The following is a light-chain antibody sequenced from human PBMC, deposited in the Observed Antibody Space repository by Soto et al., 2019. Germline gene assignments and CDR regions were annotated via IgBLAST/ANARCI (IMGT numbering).Light chain of an antibody. Sequence: EIVMTQSPATVSVSPGERVTLSCRASQSVSSNLAWYQQKPGQAPRLLIYGASTRATDIPVRFSGSGSGTEFTLIISSLQSEDSAVYYCQQYNSWLWTFGQGTKVDIK. V-gene: IGKV3-15*01. CDR2: GAS. J-gene: IGKJ1*01. CDR3: QQYNSWLWT. CDR1: QSVSSN.